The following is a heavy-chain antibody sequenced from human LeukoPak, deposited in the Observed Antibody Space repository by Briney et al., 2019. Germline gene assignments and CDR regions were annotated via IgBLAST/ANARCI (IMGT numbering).Heavy chain of an antibody. J-gene: IGHJ4*02. CDR2: INPNSGGT. D-gene: IGHD2-15*01. CDR3: ARERTLTSCYDY. Sequence: ASVKVSCKASGYTFTGYYMHWVQQAPGQGLEWMGWINPNSGGTNYAQKFQGRVTMTRDTSISTAYMELSRLRSDNTAVYYCARERTLTSCYDYWGQGTLVTVSS. V-gene: IGHV1-2*02. CDR1: GYTFTGYY.